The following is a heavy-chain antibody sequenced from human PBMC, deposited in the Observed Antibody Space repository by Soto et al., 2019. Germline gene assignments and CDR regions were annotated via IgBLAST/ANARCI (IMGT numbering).Heavy chain of an antibody. CDR2: INPNSGGT. V-gene: IGHV1-2*04. CDR3: ARGGDGYNYPNFDY. J-gene: IGHJ4*02. D-gene: IGHD5-12*01. Sequence: ASVKVSCKASGYTFTGYYMHWVRQAPGQGLEWMGWINPNSGGTNYAQKFQGWVTMTRDTSISTAYMKLSRLRSDDTAVYYCARGGDGYNYPNFDYWGQGTLVTVSS. CDR1: GYTFTGYY.